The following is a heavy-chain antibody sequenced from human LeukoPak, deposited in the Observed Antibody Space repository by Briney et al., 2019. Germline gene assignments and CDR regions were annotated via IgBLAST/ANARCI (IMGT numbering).Heavy chain of an antibody. Sequence: ASVKVSCKASGYTFTGYYMHWVRQAPGQGLEWMGWINPNSGGTNYAQKFQGRATMTRDTSISTAYMELSRLRSDDTAVYYCATATAQDDAFDIWGQGTMVTVSS. D-gene: IGHD5-24*01. CDR3: ATATAQDDAFDI. J-gene: IGHJ3*02. V-gene: IGHV1-2*02. CDR2: INPNSGGT. CDR1: GYTFTGYY.